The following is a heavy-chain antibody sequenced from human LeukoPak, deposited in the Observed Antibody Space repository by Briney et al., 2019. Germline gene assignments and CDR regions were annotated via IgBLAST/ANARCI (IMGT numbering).Heavy chain of an antibody. D-gene: IGHD2-15*01. Sequence: PSQTLSLTCTVSGGSISSGSYYWSWIRQPAGKGLEWIGRIYTSGSTNYNPSLKSRVTISVDTSKNQFSLRLSSVTAADTAVYYCARGDERWRRAEYFQHWGQGTLVTVSS. CDR2: IYTSGST. CDR1: GGSISSGSYY. V-gene: IGHV4-61*02. CDR3: ARGDERWRRAEYFQH. J-gene: IGHJ1*01.